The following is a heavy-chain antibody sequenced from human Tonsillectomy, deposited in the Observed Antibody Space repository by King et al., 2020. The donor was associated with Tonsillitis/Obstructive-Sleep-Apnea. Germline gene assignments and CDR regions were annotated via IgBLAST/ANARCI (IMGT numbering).Heavy chain of an antibody. D-gene: IGHD3-16*01. Sequence: QLVQSGAEVKKPGASVRVSCKGSGYTFTNYYMHWVRQAPGQGLEWMGIINPSGGSTSYAQKFQGRVTMTRDTSTSTVYMELGSLRSEDTAVYYCARGHWGNGGGNYWGQGTLVTVSS. CDR3: ARGHWGNGGGNY. CDR2: INPSGGST. V-gene: IGHV1-46*01. CDR1: GYTFTNYY. J-gene: IGHJ4*02.